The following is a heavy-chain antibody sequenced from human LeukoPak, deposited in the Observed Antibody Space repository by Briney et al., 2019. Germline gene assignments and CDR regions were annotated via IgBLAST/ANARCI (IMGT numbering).Heavy chain of an antibody. V-gene: IGHV1-2*02. Sequence: ASVKVSCTASGYTFTGYYMHWVRQAPGQGLEWMGWINPNSGGTNYAQKFQGRVTMTRDTSISTAYMELSRLRSDDTAVYYCARDSSSWSAEYFQHWGQGTLVTVSS. CDR2: INPNSGGT. D-gene: IGHD6-13*01. CDR1: GYTFTGYY. CDR3: ARDSSSWSAEYFQH. J-gene: IGHJ1*01.